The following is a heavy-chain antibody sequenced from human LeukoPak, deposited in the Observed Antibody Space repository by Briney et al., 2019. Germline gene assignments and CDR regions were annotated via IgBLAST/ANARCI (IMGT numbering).Heavy chain of an antibody. J-gene: IGHJ4*02. D-gene: IGHD6-13*01. Sequence: SETLSLTCTVSGGSISSYYWSWIRQPAGKGLEWIGRIYTSGSTNYNPSLKSRVTISVDTSKNQFSLKLSSVTAADTAVYYCARGYSSSWHRPYYFDYWGQGTLVTVSS. CDR3: ARGYSSSWHRPYYFDY. CDR1: GGSISSYY. CDR2: IYTSGST. V-gene: IGHV4-4*07.